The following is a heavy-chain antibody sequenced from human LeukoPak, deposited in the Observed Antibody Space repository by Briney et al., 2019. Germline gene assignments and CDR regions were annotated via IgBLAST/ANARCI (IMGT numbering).Heavy chain of an antibody. Sequence: GGSLRLSCAASGFTFSSHSMNWVRQAPGKGLEWVSSISSSSSYIYYADSVKGRFTISRDNAKNSLYLQMNSLRAEGTAVYYCARDRTYCSGGSCYVYDAFDIWGQGTMVTVSS. CDR3: ARDRTYCSGGSCYVYDAFDI. CDR1: GFTFSSHS. J-gene: IGHJ3*02. CDR2: ISSSSSYI. V-gene: IGHV3-21*01. D-gene: IGHD2-15*01.